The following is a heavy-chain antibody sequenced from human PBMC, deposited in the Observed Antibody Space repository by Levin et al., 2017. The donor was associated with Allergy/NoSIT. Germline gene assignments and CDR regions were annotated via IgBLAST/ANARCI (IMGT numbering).Heavy chain of an antibody. Sequence: GESLKISCAASGFTFSSYWMHWVRQAPGKGLVWVSRINSDGSTTSYADSVKGRFTISRDNAKNTLYLQMNSLRAEDTAVYYCAREYSSSSGLDSWGQGTLVTVSS. D-gene: IGHD6-6*01. CDR2: INSDGSTT. CDR1: GFTFSSYW. CDR3: AREYSSSSGLDS. V-gene: IGHV3-74*01. J-gene: IGHJ4*02.